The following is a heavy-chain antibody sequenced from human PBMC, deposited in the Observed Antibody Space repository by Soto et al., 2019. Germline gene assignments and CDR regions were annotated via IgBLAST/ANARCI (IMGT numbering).Heavy chain of an antibody. CDR3: AGIVRGVIIYYYYYGIDV. J-gene: IGHJ6*02. Sequence: PSETLSLTCTVSGGSISSSSYYWGWIRQPPGKGLEWIGSIYYSGSTYYNPSPKSRVTISVDTSKNQFSLKLSSVTAADTAVYYCAGIVRGVIIYYYYYGIDVWGQGTTVTVSS. D-gene: IGHD3-10*01. V-gene: IGHV4-39*01. CDR2: IYYSGST. CDR1: GGSISSSSYY.